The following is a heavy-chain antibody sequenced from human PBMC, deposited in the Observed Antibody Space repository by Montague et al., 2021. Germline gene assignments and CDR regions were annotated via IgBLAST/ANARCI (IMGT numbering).Heavy chain of an antibody. CDR2: MFYGGAT. CDR3: AKQDYFVSGTSYKGFDP. V-gene: IGHV4-59*08. CDR1: SGFIFHAH. D-gene: IGHD3-10*01. Sequence: SETLSLTCTVSSGFIFHAHWSWVRQPPGKGLEWLGSMFYGGATSNNPSLKGRVTMSIDTSTNQISLKLSFVTAADTAVYYCAKQDYFVSGTSYKGFDPWGQGVLVTVSS. J-gene: IGHJ5*02.